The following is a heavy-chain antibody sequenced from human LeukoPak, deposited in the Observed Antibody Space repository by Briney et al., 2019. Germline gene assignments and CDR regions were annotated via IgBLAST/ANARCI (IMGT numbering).Heavy chain of an antibody. Sequence: SETLSLTCTVSGGSISSYYWSWIRQPPGKGLEWIGYIYYSGSTNYNPSFKSRVTISVDTSKNQFSLKLSSVTAADTAVYYCARADSSSWYEDYYYYYMDVWGKGTTVTVSS. V-gene: IGHV4-59*01. CDR2: IYYSGST. D-gene: IGHD6-13*01. CDR1: GGSISSYY. J-gene: IGHJ6*03. CDR3: ARADSSSWYEDYYYYYMDV.